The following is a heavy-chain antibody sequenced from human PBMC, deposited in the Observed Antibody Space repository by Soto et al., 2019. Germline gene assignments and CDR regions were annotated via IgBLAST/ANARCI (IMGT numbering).Heavy chain of an antibody. CDR1: GFTFSSYG. CDR2: ISYDGSNK. D-gene: IGHD4-17*01. J-gene: IGHJ4*02. Sequence: PGGSLRLSCAASGFTFSSYGMHWVRQAPGKGLEWVAVISYDGSNKYYADSVKGRFTISRDNSKNTLYLQMNSLRAEDTAVYYCATDPAVTVAINLNYWGQGTLVTVSS. CDR3: ATDPAVTVAINLNY. V-gene: IGHV3-30*03.